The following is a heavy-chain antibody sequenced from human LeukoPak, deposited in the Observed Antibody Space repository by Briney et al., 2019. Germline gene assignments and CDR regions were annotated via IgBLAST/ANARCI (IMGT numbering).Heavy chain of an antibody. CDR1: GFTFSSHA. CDR2: ISGSGGST. D-gene: IGHD6-13*01. V-gene: IGHV3-23*01. CDR3: AKDWVAAAGYFDY. J-gene: IGHJ4*02. Sequence: GGSLRLSCAASGFTFSSHAMSWVRQAPGKGLEWVSAISGSGGSTYYADSVKGRFTISRDNSKNTLYLQMNSLRAEDTAVYHCAKDWVAAAGYFDYWGQGTLVTVSS.